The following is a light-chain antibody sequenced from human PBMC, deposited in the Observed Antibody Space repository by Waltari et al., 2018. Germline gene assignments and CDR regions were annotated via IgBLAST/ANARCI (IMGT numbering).Light chain of an antibody. CDR2: AKD. V-gene: IGLV3-19*01. Sequence: SSELTQDPAVSVALGQTVRITCQGDSVRNSFASWYQKKPGLAHLLILYAKDNRPSGIPARFSGSTSGNPASLTIAGTQAEDEADYYCNGRDSGGRLFGGGTKLTVL. J-gene: IGLJ3*02. CDR3: NGRDSGGRL. CDR1: SVRNSF.